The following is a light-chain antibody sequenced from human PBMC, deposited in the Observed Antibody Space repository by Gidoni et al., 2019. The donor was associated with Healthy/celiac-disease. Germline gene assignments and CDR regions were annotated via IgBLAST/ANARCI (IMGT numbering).Light chain of an antibody. CDR2: AAS. CDR3: QQSYSTPRT. Sequence: DIQMTQSPSSLSASVGDRVTITCRASQSIISYLNWYQQKPGKATNLLIYAASSLQSGVPSRFSGSGSGTDFTLTISSLQPEDSATYYCQQSYSTPRTFGQGTKVEIK. J-gene: IGKJ1*01. CDR1: QSIISY. V-gene: IGKV1-39*01.